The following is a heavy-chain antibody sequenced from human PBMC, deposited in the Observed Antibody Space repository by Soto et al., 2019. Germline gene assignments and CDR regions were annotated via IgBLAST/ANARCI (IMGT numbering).Heavy chain of an antibody. CDR3: AKALGELSPESYDY. D-gene: IGHD3-16*02. CDR2: ISYDGSDK. J-gene: IGHJ4*02. Sequence: QVQLVESGGGVVQPGRSLRLSCAASGFTFSSYAMHWVRQAPGKGLEWVAVISYDGSDKYYAESVKGRFTISRDNSKNTLNLQMNSRRADDTAVYYCAKALGELSPESYDYWGQGTLITVSS. V-gene: IGHV3-30*18. CDR1: GFTFSSYA.